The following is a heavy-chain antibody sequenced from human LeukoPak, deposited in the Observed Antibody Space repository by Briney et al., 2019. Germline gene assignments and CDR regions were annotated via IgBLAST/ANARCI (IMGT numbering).Heavy chain of an antibody. CDR1: GFTFSDSY. V-gene: IGHV3-11*04. Sequence: GGSLRLSCAASGFTFSDSYMSGISQAPGKGLESVSYINSSGSTIYYADSVRGRFTISRDNAKNSLYLQMNSLRVGDTAMYYCARVLMVRGVMGFDRWGQGTLVTVYS. D-gene: IGHD3-10*01. J-gene: IGHJ5*02. CDR2: INSSGSTI. CDR3: ARVLMVRGVMGFDR.